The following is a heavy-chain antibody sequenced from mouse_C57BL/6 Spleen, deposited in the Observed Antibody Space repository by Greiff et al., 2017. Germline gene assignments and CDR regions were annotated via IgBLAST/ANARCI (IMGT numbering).Heavy chain of an antibody. CDR1: GYTLTSYG. CDR3: ARGGLDYGGDY. V-gene: IGHV1-81*01. D-gene: IGHD2-4*01. J-gene: IGHJ2*01. Sequence: VQLQPSGAELARPGASVKLSCTASGYTLTSYGISWVKQRTGPGLAWIGEIYPRSGNTYYNEKFKGKATLTADKSSSTAYMELRSLTSEDSAVYFCARGGLDYGGDYWGQGTTLTVSS. CDR2: IYPRSGNT.